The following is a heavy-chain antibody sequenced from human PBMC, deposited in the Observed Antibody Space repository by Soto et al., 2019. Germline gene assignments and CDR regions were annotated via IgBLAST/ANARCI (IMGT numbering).Heavy chain of an antibody. CDR2: IYYSGST. J-gene: IGHJ6*03. Sequence: SETLSLTCTVSGGSISSGVYYWSWIRQHPGKGLEWIGYIYYSGSTYYNPSLESRVTISVDTSKNQFSLKLSSVTAADTAVYYCARTNGYYYMDVWGKGTTVTVSS. CDR3: ARTNGYYYMDV. D-gene: IGHD2-8*01. CDR1: GGSISSGVYY. V-gene: IGHV4-31*03.